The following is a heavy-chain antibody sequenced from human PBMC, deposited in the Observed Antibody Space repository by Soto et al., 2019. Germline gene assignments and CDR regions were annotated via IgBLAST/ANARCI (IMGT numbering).Heavy chain of an antibody. CDR3: AGGITMVRGVIAYDAFDI. CDR2: IYHSGST. J-gene: IGHJ3*02. V-gene: IGHV4-4*02. CDR1: SGSISSSNW. D-gene: IGHD3-10*01. Sequence: QVQLQESGPGLVKPSGTLSLTCAVSSGSISSSNWWSWVRQPPGKGLEWIGEIYHSGSTNYNPSLKSRVTISVDKSKNQFSLKLSSVTAADTAVYYCAGGITMVRGVIAYDAFDIWGQGTMVTVSS.